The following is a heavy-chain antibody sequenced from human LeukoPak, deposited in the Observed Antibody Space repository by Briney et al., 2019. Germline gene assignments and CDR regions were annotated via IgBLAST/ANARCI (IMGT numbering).Heavy chain of an antibody. V-gene: IGHV1-18*01. J-gene: IGHJ4*02. CDR1: GYTFTSYG. CDR2: ISAYNGNT. Sequence: GASVKVSCKASGYTFTSYGISWVRQAPGQGLEWMGWISAYNGNTNYAQKLQGRVTMTGDTSTSTVYMELSSLRSEDTAVYYCARSRLLLDYWGQGTLVTVSS. D-gene: IGHD2-21*02. CDR3: ARSRLLLDY.